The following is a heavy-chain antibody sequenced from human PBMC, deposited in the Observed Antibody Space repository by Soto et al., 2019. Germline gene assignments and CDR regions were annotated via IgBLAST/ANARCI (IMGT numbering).Heavy chain of an antibody. Sequence: EVQLVESGGGLVQPGRSLRLSCAASGFTFDDYAMHWVRQAPGKGLEWVSGISWNSGSIGYADSVKGRFTISRDNAKNSLYLQMNCLGAEDTALYDCAKGYSGYKDAFDIWGQGTMVTVSS. CDR2: ISWNSGSI. J-gene: IGHJ3*02. D-gene: IGHD5-12*01. V-gene: IGHV3-9*01. CDR3: AKGYSGYKDAFDI. CDR1: GFTFDDYA.